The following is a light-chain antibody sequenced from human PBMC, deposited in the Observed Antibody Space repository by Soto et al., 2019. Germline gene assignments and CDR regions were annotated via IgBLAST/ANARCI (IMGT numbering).Light chain of an antibody. CDR2: GVS. J-gene: IGKJ3*01. CDR3: QHYDLSPPSLT. Sequence: ELLLTQSPDTLSLSPGERATLSCRASQSVSSDFIGWSQQQPGQAPRLLIYGVSSRATGIPDRFSGGGSGTDSILSISRMEPEDFEGYYCQHYDLSPPSLTFGPGTKVDIK. CDR1: QSVSSDF. V-gene: IGKV3-20*01.